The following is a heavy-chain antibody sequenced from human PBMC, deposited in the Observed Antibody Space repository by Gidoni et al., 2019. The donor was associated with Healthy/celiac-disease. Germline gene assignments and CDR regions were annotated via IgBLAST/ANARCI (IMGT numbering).Heavy chain of an antibody. CDR3: ANSPDYYDSSAQGY. CDR1: GFTFSSYG. Sequence: QVQLVESGGGVVQPGRSLRLSCAASGFTFSSYGMHWVRQAPGKGLEWVAVISYDGSNKYYADSVKGRFTISRDNSKNTLYLQMNSLRAEDTAVYYCANSPDYYDSSAQGYWGQGTLVTVSS. D-gene: IGHD3-22*01. J-gene: IGHJ4*02. CDR2: ISYDGSNK. V-gene: IGHV3-30*18.